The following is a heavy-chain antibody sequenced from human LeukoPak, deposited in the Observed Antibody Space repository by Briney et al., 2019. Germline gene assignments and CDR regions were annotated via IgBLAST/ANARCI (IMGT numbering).Heavy chain of an antibody. V-gene: IGHV3-33*01. Sequence: GGSLRLSCAASGFTFRNYAMHWVRQAPGKGLEWVAVIWYNGNNKYYADSVKGRFTISRDNSKNTLSLQMNSLRAEDTAVFYCARGVGSDGYTLDYWGQGALATVSS. CDR3: ARGVGSDGYTLDY. CDR1: GFTFRNYA. D-gene: IGHD5-24*01. CDR2: IWYNGNNK. J-gene: IGHJ4*02.